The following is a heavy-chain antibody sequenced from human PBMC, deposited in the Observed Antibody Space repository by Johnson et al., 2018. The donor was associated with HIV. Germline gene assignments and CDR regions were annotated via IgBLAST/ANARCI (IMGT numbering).Heavy chain of an antibody. CDR3: ARDHLSSRGAFDI. CDR1: GFTFSSYA. Sequence: VQLVESGGGVVQPGRSLRLSCAASGFTFSSYAMHWVRQAPGKGLEWVSGISWNSGSIGYADSVKGRFTISRDNAKNSLYLQMNSLRAEDTALYYCARDHLSSRGAFDIWGQGTMVTVSS. J-gene: IGHJ3*02. D-gene: IGHD6-13*01. V-gene: IGHV3-9*01. CDR2: ISWNSGSI.